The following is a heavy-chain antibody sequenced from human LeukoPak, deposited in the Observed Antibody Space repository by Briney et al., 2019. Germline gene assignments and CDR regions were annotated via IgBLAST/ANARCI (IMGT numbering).Heavy chain of an antibody. CDR3: VRKKGGATVPPPAPLYY. CDR2: IYSSGST. V-gene: IGHV4-4*07. Sequence: SETLSLTCTVSGGSISDSYWSWIRQPAGEGLEWIGRIYSSGSTKYNPSLESRVTMSVDTSNNQFSLRLTSVTAADTALYYCVRKKGGATVPPPAPLYYWARGILVPVFS. J-gene: IGHJ4*02. CDR1: GGSISDSY. D-gene: IGHD3-16*01.